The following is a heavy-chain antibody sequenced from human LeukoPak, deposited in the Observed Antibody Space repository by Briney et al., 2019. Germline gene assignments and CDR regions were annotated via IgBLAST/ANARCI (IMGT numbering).Heavy chain of an antibody. J-gene: IGHJ5*02. V-gene: IGHV4-34*01. CDR1: GFTFSSYS. CDR2: INHSGST. D-gene: IGHD6-19*01. Sequence: GSLRLSCAASGFTFSSYSMNWVRQAPGKGLEWIGEINHSGSTNYNPSLKSRVTISVDTSKNQFSLKLSSVTAADTAVYYCARPHVAGEDWFDPWGQGTLVTVSS. CDR3: ARPHVAGEDWFDP.